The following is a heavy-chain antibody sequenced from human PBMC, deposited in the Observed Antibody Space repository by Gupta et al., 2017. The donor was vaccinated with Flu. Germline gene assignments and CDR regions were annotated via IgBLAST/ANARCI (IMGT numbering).Heavy chain of an antibody. CDR1: GYIFTCYY. Sequence: QVQPVQPGAAVKKPGASVNVSCMASGYIFTCYYMPRVRPAPGPGIEWMGWINRNSGGTNYAQEFQGRVTVTRDTSISTAYMELSRLRSDGTAVYYCARYTGIVGAPGYYYGMDVWGQGTTVTVSS. J-gene: IGHJ6*02. D-gene: IGHD1-26*01. V-gene: IGHV1-2*02. CDR3: ARYTGIVGAPGYYYGMDV. CDR2: INRNSGGT.